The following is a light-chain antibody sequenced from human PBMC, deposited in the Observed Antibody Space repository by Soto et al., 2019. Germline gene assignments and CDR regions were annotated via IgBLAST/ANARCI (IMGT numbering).Light chain of an antibody. V-gene: IGKV3-20*01. J-gene: IGKJ1*01. Sequence: EIVLTQSPGTLSLSPGESATLSCRASQSVGRNYLAWFQHKPDQAPRLLIYDASNRATGVPDRFSGSGSGTDFTLSVTRLEPEDFAVYYCHHYGTSPPTFGQGTKVEI. CDR3: HHYGTSPPT. CDR1: QSVGRNY. CDR2: DAS.